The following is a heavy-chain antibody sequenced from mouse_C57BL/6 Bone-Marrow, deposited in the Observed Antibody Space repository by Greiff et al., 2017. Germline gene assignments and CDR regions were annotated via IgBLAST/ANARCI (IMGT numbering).Heavy chain of an antibody. V-gene: IGHV1-62-2*01. CDR1: GYTFTEYT. CDR3: ARHEERITTVVATYYFDY. CDR2: FYPGSGSI. J-gene: IGHJ2*01. D-gene: IGHD1-1*01. Sequence: VQLQQSGAELVKPGASVKLSCKASGYTFTEYTIHWVKQRSGQGLEWIGWFYPGSGSIKYNEKFKDKATLTADKSSSTVYMELSRLTSEDSAVYFCARHEERITTVVATYYFDYWGQGTTLTVSS.